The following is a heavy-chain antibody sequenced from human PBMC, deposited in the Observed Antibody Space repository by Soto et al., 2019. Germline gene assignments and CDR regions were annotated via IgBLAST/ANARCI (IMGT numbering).Heavy chain of an antibody. J-gene: IGHJ4*02. CDR1: GDSISSGDYY. CDR3: ATDFKRYSSPPGPLQY. V-gene: IGHV4-30-4*01. CDR2: IYYSGNT. Sequence: QVQLRESGPGLVKPSQTLSLTCTVSGDSISSGDYYWSWIRQPPGKGLEWIGCIYYSGNTYYNPSLNRRFSISVDTSKNQFSLQLSSVTVADTAVYYCATDFKRYSSPPGPLQYWGLATLVTVSS. D-gene: IGHD6-13*01.